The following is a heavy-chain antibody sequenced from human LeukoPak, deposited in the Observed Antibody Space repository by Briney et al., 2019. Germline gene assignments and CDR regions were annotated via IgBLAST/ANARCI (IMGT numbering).Heavy chain of an antibody. J-gene: IGHJ4*02. Sequence: SETLSLTCTVSGGSISSYYWSWIRQPPGKGLEWTGYIYYSGTTNYNPSLKSRVTISVDTSKNQFSLKLSSVTAADTAVYYWAGEEKHGGGGIDYWGQGTLVTVSS. V-gene: IGHV4-59*08. D-gene: IGHD3-16*01. CDR1: GGSISSYY. CDR3: AGEEKHGGGGIDY. CDR2: IYYSGTT.